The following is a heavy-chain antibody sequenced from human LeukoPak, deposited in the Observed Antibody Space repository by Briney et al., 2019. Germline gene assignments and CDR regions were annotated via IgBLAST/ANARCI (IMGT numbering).Heavy chain of an antibody. J-gene: IGHJ4*02. CDR1: GGSVSSGSYY. Sequence: PSETLPLTCTVSGGSVSSGSYYWSWIRQPPGKGLEWIGYIYYSGSTNYNPSLKSRVTISVDTSKNQFSLKLSSVTAEDTAVYYCARTYDSSGYFDYWGQGTLVTVSS. CDR2: IYYSGST. D-gene: IGHD3-22*01. V-gene: IGHV4-61*01. CDR3: ARTYDSSGYFDY.